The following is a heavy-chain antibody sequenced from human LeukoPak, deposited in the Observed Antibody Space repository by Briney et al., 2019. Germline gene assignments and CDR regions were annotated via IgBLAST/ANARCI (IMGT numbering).Heavy chain of an antibody. CDR3: ARHPLSSIAALDY. D-gene: IGHD6-6*01. J-gene: IGHJ4*02. CDR2: ISSSSSTI. V-gene: IGHV3-48*04. Sequence: GGSLRLSCAASGFTFSSYSMNWVRQAPGKGLEWVSYISSSSSTIYYADSVKGRFTISRDNAKNSLYLQMNSLRAEDTAVYYCARHPLSSIAALDYWGQGTLVTVSS. CDR1: GFTFSSYS.